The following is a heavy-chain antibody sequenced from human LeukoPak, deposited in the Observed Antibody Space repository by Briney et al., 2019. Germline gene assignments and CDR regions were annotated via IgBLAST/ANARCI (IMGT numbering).Heavy chain of an antibody. J-gene: IGHJ3*02. CDR2: IKQDGSEK. V-gene: IGHV3-7*01. D-gene: IGHD3-3*01. Sequence: GGSLRLSCAASGFTFSSYWMSWVRQAPGKGLEWVANIKQDGSEKYYVDSVKGRFTISRDNAKNSLYLQMNSLRAEDTAVYYCASAREAGDFWSGYYWWAFDIWGQGTMVTVSS. CDR1: GFTFSSYW. CDR3: ASAREAGDFWSGYYWWAFDI.